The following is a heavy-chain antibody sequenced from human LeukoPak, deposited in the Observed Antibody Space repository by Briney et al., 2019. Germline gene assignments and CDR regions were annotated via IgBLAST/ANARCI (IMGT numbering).Heavy chain of an antibody. CDR1: GFTFSSYA. J-gene: IGHJ3*02. CDR2: LTDSGGTT. Sequence: GGSLRLSCVASGFTFSSYALGWVRRAPGKRPEWVSSLTDSGGTTYYVDSVKGRFTISRDNSKNTLYLHMNSLRAEDTAMYYCAKKRDAFDIWGQGTVVAVSS. CDR3: AKKRDAFDI. V-gene: IGHV3-23*01. D-gene: IGHD5-24*01.